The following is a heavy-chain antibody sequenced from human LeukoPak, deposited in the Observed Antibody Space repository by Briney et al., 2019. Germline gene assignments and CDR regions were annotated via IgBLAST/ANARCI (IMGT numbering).Heavy chain of an antibody. Sequence: PSETLSLTCTVSGGSISSSSYYWGWIRQPPGKGLEWIGSIYYSGSTYYNPSLKSRVTISVDTSKNQFSLKLSSVTAADTAVYFCARVSFGDLYFDYWGQGTLVTVSS. CDR1: GGSISSSSYY. J-gene: IGHJ4*02. V-gene: IGHV4-39*01. CDR2: IYYSGST. CDR3: ARVSFGDLYFDY. D-gene: IGHD3-10*01.